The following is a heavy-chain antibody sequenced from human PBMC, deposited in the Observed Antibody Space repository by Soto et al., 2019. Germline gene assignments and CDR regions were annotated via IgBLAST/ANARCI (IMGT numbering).Heavy chain of an antibody. V-gene: IGHV4-4*07. D-gene: IGHD3-10*01. CDR1: GGSISSYY. Sequence: SETLSLTCTVSGGSISSYYWSWIRQPAGKGLEWIGRIYTSGSTNYNPSLKSRVTMSVDTSKNQFSLKPSSVTAADTAVYYCARELSWFGELLYDYWGQGTLVTVSS. CDR2: IYTSGST. CDR3: ARELSWFGELLYDY. J-gene: IGHJ4*02.